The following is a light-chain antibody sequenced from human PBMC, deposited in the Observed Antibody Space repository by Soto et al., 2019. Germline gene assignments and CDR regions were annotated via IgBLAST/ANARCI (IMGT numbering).Light chain of an antibody. CDR3: QQYGNSPVT. CDR1: QSVSNNF. Sequence: EIVLTQSPGTLSLSPGERATLSCRASQSVSNNFLARYQQKPDQAPRLLIYGASSRATGIPDRFSGSGFGTDFTLTISTLETEDFAVYYCQQYGNSPVTFGHGTKVEIK. J-gene: IGKJ1*01. V-gene: IGKV3-20*01. CDR2: GAS.